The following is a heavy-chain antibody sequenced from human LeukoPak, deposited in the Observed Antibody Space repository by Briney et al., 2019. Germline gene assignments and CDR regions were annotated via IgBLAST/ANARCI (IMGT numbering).Heavy chain of an antibody. CDR1: GYSSTNYG. D-gene: IGHD3-16*01. CDR2: INPNSGGT. Sequence: ASVKVSCKASGYSSTNYGISWVRQAPGQGLEWMGWINPNSGGTNYAQKFQGRVTMTRDTSINTAYMELSRLRSDDTAVYYCARGGLPIYYYYIDVWGKGTTVTVSS. V-gene: IGHV1-2*02. J-gene: IGHJ6*03. CDR3: ARGGLPIYYYYIDV.